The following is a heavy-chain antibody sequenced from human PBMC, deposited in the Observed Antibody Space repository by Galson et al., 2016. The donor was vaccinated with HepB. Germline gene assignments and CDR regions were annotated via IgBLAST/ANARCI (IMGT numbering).Heavy chain of an antibody. V-gene: IGHV5-10-1*01. Sequence: QSGAEVKKPGESLRISCKGSGYSFTTYWISWVRQTPGKGLEWMGRIDPSDSYTNYSPSFEGHVTMSADKSISTAYLQWTSLKASDTAMYYCARDPSGRGDAYYGMDVWGQGTTVTASS. CDR2: IDPSDSYT. CDR3: ARDPSGRGDAYYGMDV. D-gene: IGHD3-10*01. J-gene: IGHJ6*02. CDR1: GYSFTTYW.